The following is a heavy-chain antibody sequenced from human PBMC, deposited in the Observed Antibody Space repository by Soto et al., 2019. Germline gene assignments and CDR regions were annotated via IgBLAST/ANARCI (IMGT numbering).Heavy chain of an antibody. V-gene: IGHV1-46*01. CDR1: GYRFTSYY. CDR2: ISPSGGSA. J-gene: IGHJ4*02. D-gene: IGHD4-4*01. Sequence: ASVKVSCKTSGYRFTSYYIHWVRQAPGQGLEWMGIISPSGGSATYAQKFQDRVTMTRDTSTNTVYMELRSLRSDDTAMYYCARDDRDYSSGEKVDYWGQGTLVTVSS. CDR3: ARDDRDYSSGEKVDY.